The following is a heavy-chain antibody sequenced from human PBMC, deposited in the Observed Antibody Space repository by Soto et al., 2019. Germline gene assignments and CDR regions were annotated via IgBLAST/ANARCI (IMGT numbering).Heavy chain of an antibody. CDR3: ARERRPSGWSTAEYYYYGMDV. Sequence: ASVKVSCKASGYTFTSYGISWVRQAPGQGLEWMGWISAYNGNTNYAQKLQGRVTMTTDTSTSTAYMELRSLRSDDTAVYYCARERRPSGWSTAEYYYYGMDVWGQGTTVTVSS. J-gene: IGHJ6*02. V-gene: IGHV1-18*04. CDR2: ISAYNGNT. D-gene: IGHD6-19*01. CDR1: GYTFTSYG.